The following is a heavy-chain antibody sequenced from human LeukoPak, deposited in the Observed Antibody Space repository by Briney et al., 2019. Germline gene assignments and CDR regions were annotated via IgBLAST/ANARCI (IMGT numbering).Heavy chain of an antibody. CDR2: IYYSGST. J-gene: IGHJ6*02. CDR1: GGSISSSSYY. D-gene: IGHD3-9*01. V-gene: IGHV4-39*01. CDR3: ARKYYDILTGYYAYYGMDV. Sequence: TSETLSLTCTVSGGSISSSSYYWGWIRQPPGKGLEWIGSIYYSGSTYYNPSLKSRVTISVDTSKNQFSLKLSSVTAADTAVYYCARKYYDILTGYYAYYGMDVWGQGTTVTVSS.